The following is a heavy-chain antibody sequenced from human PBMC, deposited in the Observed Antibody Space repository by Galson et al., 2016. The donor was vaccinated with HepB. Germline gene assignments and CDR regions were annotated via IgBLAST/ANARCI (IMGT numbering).Heavy chain of an antibody. J-gene: IGHJ4*02. Sequence: SETLSLTCTVSGGSISSSSYFWGWIRQPPGKGLEWIGSINYSGRTHYKPSLKSRVTISVDTSKNQFSLKLRSVSAADTAVYYCARDRTMSGVLTALWYWGQGTLVTVSS. V-gene: IGHV4-39*07. CDR2: INYSGRT. CDR3: ARDRTMSGVLTALWY. D-gene: IGHD3-3*01. CDR1: GGSISSSSYF.